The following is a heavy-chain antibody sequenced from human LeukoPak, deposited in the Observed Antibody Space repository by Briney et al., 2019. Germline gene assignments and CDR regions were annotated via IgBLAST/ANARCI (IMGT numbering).Heavy chain of an antibody. CDR2: INPNSGGT. V-gene: IGHV1-2*02. CDR1: GYTFTGYY. CDR3: ARPRLYYYYGMDV. Sequence: ASVKVSCKASGYTFTGYYMHWVRQAPGQGLEWMGWINPNSGGTNYAQKFQGRVTMTRDTSISTAYMELSRLRSDDTAVYYCARPRLYYYYGMDVWDQGTTVTVSS. J-gene: IGHJ6*02.